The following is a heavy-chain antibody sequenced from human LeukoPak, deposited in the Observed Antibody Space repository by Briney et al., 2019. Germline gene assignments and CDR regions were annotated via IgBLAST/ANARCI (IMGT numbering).Heavy chain of an antibody. CDR1: GFIFDNYA. CDR3: AKDIENDFWSGYFDY. D-gene: IGHD3-3*01. Sequence: GGSLRLSCAAPGFIFDNYAIHWVRQAPGKGLEWVSLISGDGGSTYYADSVKGRFTISRDNSKNSLYLQMNSLRTEDTALYYCAKDIENDFWSGYFDYWGQGTLVTVSS. V-gene: IGHV3-43*02. J-gene: IGHJ4*02. CDR2: ISGDGGST.